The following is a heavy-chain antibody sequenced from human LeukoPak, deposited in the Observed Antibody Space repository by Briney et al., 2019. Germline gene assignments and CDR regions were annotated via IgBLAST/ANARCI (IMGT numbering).Heavy chain of an antibody. D-gene: IGHD3-9*01. CDR3: AKAAYTLTGYYHFDY. V-gene: IGHV3-30*02. Sequence: GGSLRLSCAASGFTFSSYGMHWVRRAPGKGLEWVAFIRYDGSNKFYADSVRGRFTISRDNSKNTLYLQMNSLRAEDTALYYCAKAAYTLTGYYHFDYWGQGTLVTVSS. J-gene: IGHJ4*02. CDR1: GFTFSSYG. CDR2: IRYDGSNK.